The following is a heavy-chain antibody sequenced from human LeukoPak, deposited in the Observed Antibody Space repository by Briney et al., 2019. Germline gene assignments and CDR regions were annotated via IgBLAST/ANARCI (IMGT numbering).Heavy chain of an antibody. D-gene: IGHD4-11*01. V-gene: IGHV1-46*01. J-gene: IGHJ2*01. CDR1: GYTFTSYY. Sequence: GASLKASCKASGYTFTSYYMHWLRQAPGQGLEWMGIIHPSGGSTNYAQEFQGRVTMTRDTSTSTVYMELNSLRSEDTAVYYCARTQDYSIYWYFDLWGRGTLVTVSS. CDR3: ARTQDYSIYWYFDL. CDR2: IHPSGGST.